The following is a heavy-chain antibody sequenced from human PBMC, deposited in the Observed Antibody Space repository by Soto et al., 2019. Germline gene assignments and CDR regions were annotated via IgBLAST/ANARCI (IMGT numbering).Heavy chain of an antibody. D-gene: IGHD3-10*01. CDR1: GYTFTSFD. CDR2: IIPLFGTA. CDR3: ATELGENPASPFDA. V-gene: IGHV1-69*01. Sequence: AASVKVSCKASGYTFTSFDINWVRQAPGQGLEWVGGIIPLFGTASYAQKFQGRVTITADESTSTVYVELSSLRSDDTAVYFCATELGENPASPFDAWGQGTLVTVSS. J-gene: IGHJ4*02.